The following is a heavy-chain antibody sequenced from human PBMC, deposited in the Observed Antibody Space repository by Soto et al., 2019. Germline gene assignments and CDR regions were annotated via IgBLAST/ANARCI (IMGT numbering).Heavy chain of an antibody. V-gene: IGHV1-3*05. D-gene: IGHD2-21*02. J-gene: IGHJ4*02. Sequence: QVQLVQSGAEEKKPGASVKVSCKASGYTFTSYAMHWVRQAPGQRLEWMGWINAGNGNTKYSQKFQGRVTITRDTSASTAYMELSSLRAEDTAVYYCARSIVVGTALDYWGQGTLVTDSS. CDR1: GYTFTSYA. CDR2: INAGNGNT. CDR3: ARSIVVGTALDY.